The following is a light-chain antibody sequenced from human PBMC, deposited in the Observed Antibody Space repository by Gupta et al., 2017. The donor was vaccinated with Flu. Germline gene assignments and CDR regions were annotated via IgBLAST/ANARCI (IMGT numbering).Light chain of an antibody. V-gene: IGKV3-11*01. CDR1: QSGSGY. Sequence: EIVLTQSPATLSLSPGERATLSCRASQSGSGYLAWYQQKPGQAPRLLIYDTSNRATGIPARFSGSGSGTDFTLTISGLESEDFAVYYCQQQSDWPPGIAFGPGTKVDIK. J-gene: IGKJ3*01. CDR2: DTS. CDR3: QQQSDWPPGIA.